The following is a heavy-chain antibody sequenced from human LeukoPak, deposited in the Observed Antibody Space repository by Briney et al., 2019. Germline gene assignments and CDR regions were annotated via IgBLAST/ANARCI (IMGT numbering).Heavy chain of an antibody. V-gene: IGHV6-1*01. J-gene: IGHJ5*01. CDR1: RDSVSSNSAA. D-gene: IGHD1-26*01. CDR2: TYYRSKWYN. CDR3: AREGEVGTTWSWFDS. Sequence: SQTLSLTCAISRDSVSSNSAAWNWIRQSPSRGLEWLGRTYYRSKWYNDYAVVVKSRITINPDTSKNQFSLQLKSVTPEDTAVYFCAREGEVGTTWSWFDSWGQGTLVTVSS.